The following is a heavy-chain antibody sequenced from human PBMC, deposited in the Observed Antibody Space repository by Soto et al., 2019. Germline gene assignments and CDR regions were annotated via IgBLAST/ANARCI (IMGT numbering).Heavy chain of an antibody. D-gene: IGHD3-10*01. V-gene: IGHV4-59*01. Sequence: SETLSLTCTVSGGSISSYYWSWIRQPPGKGLEWIGYIYYSGSTNYNPSLKSRVTISVDTSKNQFSLKLSSVTAADTAVYYCARASGPIWFGEPMWWFDPWGQGTLVTVS. CDR3: ARASGPIWFGEPMWWFDP. CDR1: GGSISSYY. CDR2: IYYSGST. J-gene: IGHJ5*02.